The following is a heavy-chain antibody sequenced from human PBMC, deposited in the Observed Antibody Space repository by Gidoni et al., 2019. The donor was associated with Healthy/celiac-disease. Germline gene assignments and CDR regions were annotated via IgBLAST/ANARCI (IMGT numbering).Heavy chain of an antibody. Sequence: QVQLVQSGAEVKKPGASVKVSCKVSGDTLTELSMHWVRQAPGKGLEWMGGFDPDDGETIYAQKFQGRVTMPEDTSTDTAYMELRSLRSEDTAVYYCATGEYSSSSDWFDPWGQGTLVTVSS. J-gene: IGHJ5*02. CDR2: FDPDDGET. CDR3: ATGEYSSSSDWFDP. CDR1: GDTLTELS. D-gene: IGHD6-6*01. V-gene: IGHV1-24*01.